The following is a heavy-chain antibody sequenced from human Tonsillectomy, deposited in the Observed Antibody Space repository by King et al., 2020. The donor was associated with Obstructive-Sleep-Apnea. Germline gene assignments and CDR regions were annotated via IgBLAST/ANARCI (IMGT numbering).Heavy chain of an antibody. J-gene: IGHJ4*02. CDR2: IYPSGST. CDR3: ARAYDHSGHQFDS. CDR1: GDSINSGGYS. D-gene: IGHD3-22*01. Sequence: QLQESGSGLVKPSQTLSLTCAVSGDSINSGGYSWSWIRQPPGKGLEWIGYIYPSGSTYYNPSLKSRVAISADRSKNQFSLKFISVTAADTAVYYCARAYDHSGHQFDSWGQGTLVTVSS. V-gene: IGHV4-30-2*01.